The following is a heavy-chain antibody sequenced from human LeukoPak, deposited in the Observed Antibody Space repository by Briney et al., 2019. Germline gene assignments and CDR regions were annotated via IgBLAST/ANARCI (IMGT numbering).Heavy chain of an antibody. CDR3: ARSAWELLTLDY. CDR2: ISSSSSYI. V-gene: IGHV3-21*01. CDR1: GLTFISYS. D-gene: IGHD1-26*01. Sequence: PGGSLSLSCPPSGLTFISYSMNWVRQAPGKGLEWVSSISSSSSYIYYADSVKGRFTISRDNAKNSLYLQMNSLRAEDTAVYYCARSAWELLTLDYWGQGTLVTVSS. J-gene: IGHJ4*02.